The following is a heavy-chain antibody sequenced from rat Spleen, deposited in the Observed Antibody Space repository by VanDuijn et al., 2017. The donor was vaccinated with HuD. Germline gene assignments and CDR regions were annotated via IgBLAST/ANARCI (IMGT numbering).Heavy chain of an antibody. Sequence: EVQLVESGGGLVQPGGTLKLSCAASGITFSNYAMAWVRQAPTKGLEWVATINFDGGSTYYRDSVKGRFTISGDNAKSSLYLQMDSLRSEDTATYYCTTEYTTDYYYYVMDAWGQGASVTVSS. CDR1: GITFSNYA. CDR3: TTEYTTDYYYYVMDA. V-gene: IGHV5-20*01. J-gene: IGHJ4*01. CDR2: INFDGGST. D-gene: IGHD1-6*01.